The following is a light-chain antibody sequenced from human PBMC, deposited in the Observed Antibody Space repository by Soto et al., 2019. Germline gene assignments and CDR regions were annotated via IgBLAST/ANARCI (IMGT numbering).Light chain of an antibody. CDR1: NSDVGGYNY. J-gene: IGLJ1*01. CDR2: DVS. V-gene: IGLV2-11*01. CDR3: CSYAGSYSYV. Sequence: QSALTQPRSVSGSPGQSVTVSCTGTNSDVGGYNYVSWYKQHPGKAPKIIIYDVSKRPSGVPDRFSGSKSGNTASLTLSGLQAEDEADYYCCSYAGSYSYVFGSGTKVTVL.